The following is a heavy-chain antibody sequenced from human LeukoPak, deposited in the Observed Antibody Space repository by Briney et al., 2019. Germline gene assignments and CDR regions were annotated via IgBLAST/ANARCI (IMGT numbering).Heavy chain of an antibody. J-gene: IGHJ3*02. CDR1: GGSISTTDHY. CDR3: ARESRGIDHNAPI. D-gene: IGHD3-16*02. Sequence: PSETLSLTCTVSGGSISTTDHYWSWIRQPPGKGLQWIGYFYYSGGTYYNPSLKSRVTISVDMSKNQFSLKLTSVTAADTAVYYCARESRGIDHNAPIWFQGTMANASS. V-gene: IGHV4-30-4*08. CDR2: FYYSGGT.